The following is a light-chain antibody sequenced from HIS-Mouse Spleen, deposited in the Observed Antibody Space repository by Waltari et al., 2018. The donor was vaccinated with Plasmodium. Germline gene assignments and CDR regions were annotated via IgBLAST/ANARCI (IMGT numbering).Light chain of an antibody. CDR1: QSVSSN. J-gene: IGKJ1*01. CDR2: GAS. CDR3: QQYNNWPAWT. Sequence: EIVMTQSPATLSVSPGERATLSCRASQSVSSNLAWYQQKPGQAPRLLIYGASTRATGIPARFSVSGSGTEFTLTISSLQSEDFAGYYCQQYNNWPAWTFGQGTKVEIK. V-gene: IGKV3-15*01.